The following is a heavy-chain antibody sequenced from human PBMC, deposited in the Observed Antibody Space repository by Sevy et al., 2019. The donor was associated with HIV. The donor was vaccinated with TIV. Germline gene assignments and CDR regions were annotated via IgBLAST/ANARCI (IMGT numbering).Heavy chain of an antibody. D-gene: IGHD2-2*03. Sequence: GGSLRLSCAASGFTFSSYAMHWVRQAPGKGLEWVAVISYDGSNKYYADSVKGRFTISRDNSKNTLYLQMNSLRAEDTAGYYCAGGELDIVNRREGPAVGMDVWGQGTTVTVSS. CDR1: GFTFSSYA. J-gene: IGHJ6*02. CDR3: AGGELDIVNRREGPAVGMDV. V-gene: IGHV3-30-3*01. CDR2: ISYDGSNK.